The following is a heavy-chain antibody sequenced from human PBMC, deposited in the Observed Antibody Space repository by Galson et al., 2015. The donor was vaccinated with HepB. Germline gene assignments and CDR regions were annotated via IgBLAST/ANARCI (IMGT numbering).Heavy chain of an antibody. CDR2: MNPNSGNT. J-gene: IGHJ4*02. Sequence: SVKVSCKASGYTFTSYDINWVRQATGQGLEWMGWMNPNSGNTGYAQKFQGRVTMTRNTSISTAYMELSSLRSEDTAVYYCARGRYYDFWSGYSIDYWGQGTLVTVSS. V-gene: IGHV1-8*01. CDR1: GYTFTSYD. CDR3: ARGRYYDFWSGYSIDY. D-gene: IGHD3-3*01.